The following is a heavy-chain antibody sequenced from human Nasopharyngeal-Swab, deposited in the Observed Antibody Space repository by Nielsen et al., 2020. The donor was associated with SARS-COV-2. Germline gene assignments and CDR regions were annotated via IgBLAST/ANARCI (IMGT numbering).Heavy chain of an antibody. CDR3: AREVVPSI. D-gene: IGHD2-15*01. Sequence: GESLKISCAASGFTFSDYYMGWIRQAPGKGLEWISYITSSGSTIFYTDSVKGRFTISRDNAKNSLYLQMSSLRADDTAVYYCAREVVPSIWGQGTLVTVSS. J-gene: IGHJ4*02. V-gene: IGHV3-11*01. CDR1: GFTFSDYY. CDR2: ITSSGSTI.